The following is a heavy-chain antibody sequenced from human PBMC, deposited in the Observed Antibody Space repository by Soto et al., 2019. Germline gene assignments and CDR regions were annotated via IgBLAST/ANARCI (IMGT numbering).Heavy chain of an antibody. CDR2: ISGSGGST. D-gene: IGHD3-9*01. V-gene: IGHV3-23*01. CDR3: AKDLGYDILTGYYKADHFEY. CDR1: GFTFSSYA. Sequence: GGSLRLSCAASGFTFSSYAMIWVRQAPGKGLEWVSAISGSGGSTYYADSVKGRFTISRDNSKNTLYLQMNSLRAEDTAVYYCAKDLGYDILTGYYKADHFEYWGQGTLVTVSS. J-gene: IGHJ4*02.